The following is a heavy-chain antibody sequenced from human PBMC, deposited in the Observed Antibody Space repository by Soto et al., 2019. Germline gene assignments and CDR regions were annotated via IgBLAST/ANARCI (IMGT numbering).Heavy chain of an antibody. CDR1: GFTFGEYA. D-gene: IGHD2-2*01. V-gene: IGHV3-49*03. J-gene: IGHJ3*02. CDR2: IRSKVYGGTT. CDR3: ARALSYCSTTPWYFGFHI. Sequence: PGGSLRLSCTASGFTFGEYAMSWFRQAPGKGLEWGGLIRSKVYGGTTEYATSVKGRFTISRDDSKSIAYMQMNSLKTEDTAVYYCARALSYCSTTPWYFGFHIWGPGTLVTV.